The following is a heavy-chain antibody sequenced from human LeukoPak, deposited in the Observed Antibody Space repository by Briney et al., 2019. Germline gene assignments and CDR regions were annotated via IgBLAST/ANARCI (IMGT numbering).Heavy chain of an antibody. J-gene: IGHJ5*02. V-gene: IGHV4-34*01. CDR2: INHSGST. CDR1: GGSFSGYY. D-gene: IGHD3-10*01. Sequence: PSETQSLTCAVYGGSFSGYYWSWIRQPPGKGLEWIGEINHSGSTNYNPSLKSRVTISVDTSKNQFSLKLSSVTAADTAVYYCASDPIRGWFDPWGQGTLVTVSS. CDR3: ASDPIRGWFDP.